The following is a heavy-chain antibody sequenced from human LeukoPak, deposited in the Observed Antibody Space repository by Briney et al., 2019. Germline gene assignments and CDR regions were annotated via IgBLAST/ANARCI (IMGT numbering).Heavy chain of an antibody. D-gene: IGHD3-9*01. CDR1: GFTFSGSA. J-gene: IGHJ4*02. CDR2: IRSKANSYAT. Sequence: PGGSLRLSCAASGFTFSGSAMPWVRQASGKGLEWVGRIRSKANSYATAYAASVKGRFTISRDDSKNTAYLQMNSLKTEDTAVYYCTISYYDILTGYSPEPNFDYWGQGTLVTVSS. CDR3: TISYYDILTGYSPEPNFDY. V-gene: IGHV3-73*01.